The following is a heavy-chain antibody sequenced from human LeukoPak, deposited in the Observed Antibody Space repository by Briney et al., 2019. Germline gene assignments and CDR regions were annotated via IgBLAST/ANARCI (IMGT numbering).Heavy chain of an antibody. CDR2: INPNSGGT. D-gene: IGHD3-16*01. CDR1: GYTFTGYY. CDR3: AREGLGELTLDY. V-gene: IGHV1-2*02. J-gene: IGHJ4*02. Sequence: GASVKVSCKASGYTFTGYYMHWVRRAPGQGLEWMGWINPNSGGTNYAQKLQGRVTMTTDTSTNTAYMELRSLRSDDTAVYYCAREGLGELTLDYWGQGTLVTVSS.